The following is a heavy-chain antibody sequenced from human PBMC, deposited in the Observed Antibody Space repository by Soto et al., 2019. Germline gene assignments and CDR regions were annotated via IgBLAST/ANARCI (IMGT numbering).Heavy chain of an antibody. Sequence: EVQLLESGGGLVQPGGSLRLSCAASGFTFSSYAMSWVRQAPGKGLEWVSAISGSGGSTYYADSVKGRFPISRDNSNNTRYLQMNSLRAEDTAVYYCAKDVNYDYSSGYSWGRGTLVTVSS. CDR1: GFTFSSYA. J-gene: IGHJ1*01. CDR3: AKDVNYDYSSGYS. CDR2: ISGSGGST. D-gene: IGHD3-22*01. V-gene: IGHV3-23*01.